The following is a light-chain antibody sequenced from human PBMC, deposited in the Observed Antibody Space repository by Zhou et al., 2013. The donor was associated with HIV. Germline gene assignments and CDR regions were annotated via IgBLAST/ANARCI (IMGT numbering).Light chain of an antibody. CDR1: QSLVYSDGNTY. Sequence: DVAMTQSPLSLAVTLGQPASISCRSSQSLVYSDGNTYLNWFHQRPGQSPRRLIHEVSNRDSGVPDRFSGSGSGTDFTLKISRVEAEDVGVYYCMQGTHWPLTFGPGTKVDIK. CDR2: EVS. J-gene: IGKJ3*01. CDR3: MQGTHWPLT. V-gene: IGKV2-30*01.